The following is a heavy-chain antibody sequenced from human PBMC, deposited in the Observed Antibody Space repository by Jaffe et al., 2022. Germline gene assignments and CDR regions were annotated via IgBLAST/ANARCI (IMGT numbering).Heavy chain of an antibody. D-gene: IGHD4-17*01. Sequence: QVQLVQSGAEVKKPGSSVKVSCKASGGTFSSYAISWVRQAPGQGLEWMGGIIPIFGTANYAQKFQGRVTITADESTSTAYMELSSLRSEDTAVYYCAREPTSDYGEYYYYMDVWGKGTTVTVSS. CDR1: GGTFSSYA. V-gene: IGHV1-69*01. J-gene: IGHJ6*03. CDR3: AREPTSDYGEYYYYMDV. CDR2: IIPIFGTA.